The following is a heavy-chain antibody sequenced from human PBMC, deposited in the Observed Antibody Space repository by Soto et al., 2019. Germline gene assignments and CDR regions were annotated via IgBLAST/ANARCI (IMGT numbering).Heavy chain of an antibody. D-gene: IGHD3-22*01. V-gene: IGHV4-61*01. J-gene: IGHJ4*02. Sequence: SETLSLTCSVSGGSVSSGSYYWSWIRQPPGKGLEWIGYIFYTGSTNYNPSLETRVSISVDRSKNQLSLKMGFVTAADTAVYYCARVPVHNYYDDSGYYTSSFYFDYWGQGTLVT. CDR1: GGSVSSGSYY. CDR2: IFYTGST. CDR3: ARVPVHNYYDDSGYYTSSFYFDY.